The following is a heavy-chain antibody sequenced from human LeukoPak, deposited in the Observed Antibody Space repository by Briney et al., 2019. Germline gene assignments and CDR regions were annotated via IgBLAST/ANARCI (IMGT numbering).Heavy chain of an antibody. J-gene: IGHJ5*02. CDR3: ARLYYYDITRGDWFDP. CDR2: ISAYNGNT. D-gene: IGHD3-10*01. V-gene: IGHV1-18*01. Sequence: GASVKVSCKASGYTFTSYAMNWVRQAPGQGLEWMGWISAYNGNTNYAQKLQGRVTMTTDTSTSTAYMELRSLRSDDTAVYYCARLYYYDITRGDWFDPWGQGTLVTVSS. CDR1: GYTFTSYA.